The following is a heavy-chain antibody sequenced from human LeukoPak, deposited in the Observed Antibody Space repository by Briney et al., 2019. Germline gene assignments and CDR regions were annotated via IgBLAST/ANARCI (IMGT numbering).Heavy chain of an antibody. CDR3: AREVGYCTNGVCYIDY. CDR1: GGTFSSYA. V-gene: IGHV1-69*05. CDR2: IIPIFGTA. J-gene: IGHJ4*02. D-gene: IGHD2-8*01. Sequence: SVKVSCKASGGTFSSYAISWVRQAPGQGLEWMGRIIPIFGTANYAQKFQGRVTITTDESTSTAYLELSSLRSEDTAVYYCAREVGYCTNGVCYIDYWGQGTLVTVSS.